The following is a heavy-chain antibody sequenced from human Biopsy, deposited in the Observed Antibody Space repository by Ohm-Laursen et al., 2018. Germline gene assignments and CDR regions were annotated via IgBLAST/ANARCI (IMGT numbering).Heavy chain of an antibody. CDR1: GGNFGGYT. Sequence: SVKVSCKGSGGNFGGYTISWVRQAPGQGLEWMGGIVPFFGTEEYAQKYQDRVTITADESTDTVYMELRSLRSEDTAAYYCAKGALTAQTYYYGMDVWGQGTTVSVSS. D-gene: IGHD2-21*02. CDR2: IVPFFGTE. J-gene: IGHJ6*02. CDR3: AKGALTAQTYYYGMDV. V-gene: IGHV1-69*13.